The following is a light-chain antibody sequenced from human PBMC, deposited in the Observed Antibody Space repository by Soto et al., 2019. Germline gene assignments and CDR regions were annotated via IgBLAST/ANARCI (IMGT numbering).Light chain of an antibody. CDR2: EVS. J-gene: IGLJ2*01. V-gene: IGLV2-8*01. Sequence: QSVLTQPPSASGSPGQSVTISCTGTSSDVGGYNYVSWYQQHPGNAPKLMIYEVSKRPSGVPDRFSGSKSGNTASLTVSGLQAEDEADYYCSSYAGSNMVVFGGGTKVTVL. CDR1: SSDVGGYNY. CDR3: SSYAGSNMVV.